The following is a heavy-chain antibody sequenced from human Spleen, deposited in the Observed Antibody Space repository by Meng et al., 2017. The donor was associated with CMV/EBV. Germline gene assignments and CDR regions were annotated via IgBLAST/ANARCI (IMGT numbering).Heavy chain of an antibody. Sequence: IYGDSVSTTSAAWNWLRQSPSRGLEWLGRTYYRSKWYYDYALSVKSRITINPDTSKNQFSLQLNSVTPEDTAVYFCARERVGSKDYWGQGTLVTVSS. J-gene: IGHJ4*02. CDR2: TYYRSKWYY. D-gene: IGHD3-10*01. CDR3: ARERVGSKDY. CDR1: GDSVSTTSAA. V-gene: IGHV6-1*01.